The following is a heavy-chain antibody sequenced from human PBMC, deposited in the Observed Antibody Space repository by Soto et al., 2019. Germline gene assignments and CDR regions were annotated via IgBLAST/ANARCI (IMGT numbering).Heavy chain of an antibody. Sequence: QVQLQESGPGLVKPSQTLSLTCTVSGGSISSGGYYWSWIRQHPGKGLEWSGYIYYSGSTYYNPSLKSRVTISVDTSKNQFSLKLSSVTAADTAVYYCARGKNTAMAYYFDYWGQGTLVTVSS. D-gene: IGHD5-18*01. CDR3: ARGKNTAMAYYFDY. V-gene: IGHV4-31*03. CDR1: GGSISSGGYY. CDR2: IYYSGST. J-gene: IGHJ4*02.